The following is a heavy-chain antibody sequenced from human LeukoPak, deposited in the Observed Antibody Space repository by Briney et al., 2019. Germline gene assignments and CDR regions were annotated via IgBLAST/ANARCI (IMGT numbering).Heavy chain of an antibody. CDR3: ARGLAAATRDPDYYFYYYMDV. CDR1: GFTFNNYW. V-gene: IGHV3-7*01. D-gene: IGHD2-15*01. CDR2: IKQDGSEK. Sequence: GGSLRLSWAASGFTFNNYWMSWVRQAPGKGLEWVANIKQDGSEKYYVDSVKGRFTISRDNAKNSLYLQMNSLRAEDTAVYYCARGLAAATRDPDYYFYYYMDVWGKGTTVTISS. J-gene: IGHJ6*03.